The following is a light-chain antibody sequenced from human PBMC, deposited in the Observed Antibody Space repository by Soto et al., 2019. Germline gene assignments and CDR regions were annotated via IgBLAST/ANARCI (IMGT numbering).Light chain of an antibody. Sequence: DIQMTQSPSSLSASVGDRVTITCRASQSISGYLNWYQQKPGKAPKLLIYAASTLQSGVPSRFSGCGSGTDFTLTISSLQPEDFATYYCQQSSSTLFTFGPGTSMDI. CDR1: QSISGY. CDR2: AAS. CDR3: QQSSSTLFT. J-gene: IGKJ3*01. V-gene: IGKV1-39*01.